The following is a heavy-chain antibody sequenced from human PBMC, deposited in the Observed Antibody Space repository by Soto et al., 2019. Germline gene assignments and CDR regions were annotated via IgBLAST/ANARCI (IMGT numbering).Heavy chain of an antibody. CDR2: ISSYTGNT. CDR3: XXXXXXXXXXXXSGFDY. V-gene: IGHV1-18*01. CDR1: GYTFTSYG. J-gene: IGHJ4*02. Sequence: QVQLVQSGAEVKKPGASVKVSCKASGYTFTSYGISWVRQAPGXGLXXXXWISSYTGNTNYAQKLQGRVTMTTDTSTXXXXXXXXXXXXXXXXXXXXXXXXXXXXXXXXSGFDYWGQGTLVTVSS. D-gene: IGHD1-26*01.